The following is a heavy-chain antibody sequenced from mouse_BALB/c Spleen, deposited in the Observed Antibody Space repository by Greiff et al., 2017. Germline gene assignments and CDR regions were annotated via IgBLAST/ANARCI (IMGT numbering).Heavy chain of an antibody. Sequence: VQLQQSGAELVKPGASVKLSCTASGFNIKDTYMHWVKQRPEQGLEWIGWIDPANGNTKYDPKFQGKATITADTSSNTAYLQLSSLTSEDTAVYYGARSRLRDYAMDYWGQGTSVTVSS. CDR1: GFNIKDTY. J-gene: IGHJ4*01. V-gene: IGHV14-3*02. CDR3: ARSRLRDYAMDY. D-gene: IGHD3-2*02. CDR2: IDPANGNT.